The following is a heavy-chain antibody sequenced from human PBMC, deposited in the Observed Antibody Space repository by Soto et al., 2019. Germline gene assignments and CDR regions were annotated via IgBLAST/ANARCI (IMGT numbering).Heavy chain of an antibody. Sequence: ASVKVSCKASGYTFTGYYMHWVRQAPGQGLEWMGWINPNSGGTYYAQKCQGSVTMTRDTSISTAYRELSRLRSDDTAVYYCARAQLAVAGTFNVVYWGQGTLVTVSS. J-gene: IGHJ4*02. CDR2: INPNSGGT. CDR1: GYTFTGYY. D-gene: IGHD6-19*01. CDR3: ARAQLAVAGTFNVVY. V-gene: IGHV1-2*02.